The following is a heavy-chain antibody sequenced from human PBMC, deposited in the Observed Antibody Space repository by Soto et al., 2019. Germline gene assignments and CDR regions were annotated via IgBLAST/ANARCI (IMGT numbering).Heavy chain of an antibody. Sequence: EVQLVDSRGGLVQPGGSLRLSCAASGFIFSNYVMSWVRHAPGKGLEWVSSISDSGGTSYYADSVKGRFTISRDNSKNTLYLQMNSLRAEDTAIYYCAKRPRALLTFDYWGQGTLVTVSS. CDR2: ISDSGGTS. V-gene: IGHV3-23*04. CDR1: GFIFSNYV. CDR3: AKRPRALLTFDY. J-gene: IGHJ4*02. D-gene: IGHD1-26*01.